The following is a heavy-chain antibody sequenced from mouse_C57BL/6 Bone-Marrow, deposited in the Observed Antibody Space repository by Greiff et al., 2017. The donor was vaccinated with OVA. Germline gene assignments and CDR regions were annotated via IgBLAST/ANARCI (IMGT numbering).Heavy chain of an antibody. CDR3: ARLNLDY. CDR1: GYTFTSYG. J-gene: IGHJ4*01. CDR2: IYPRSGNT. V-gene: IGHV1-81*01. D-gene: IGHD1-3*01. Sequence: VKVVESGAELARPGASVKLSCKASGYTFTSYGISWVKQRPGQGLEWIGEIYPRSGNTYYNEKFKGKATLTADKSSSTAYMELRSLTSEDSAVYFCARLNLDYWGQGTSVTVSS.